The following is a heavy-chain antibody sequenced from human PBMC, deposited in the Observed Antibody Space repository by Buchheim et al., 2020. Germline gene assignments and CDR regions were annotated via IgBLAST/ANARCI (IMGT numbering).Heavy chain of an antibody. D-gene: IGHD2-21*02. CDR2: IYYSGST. Sequence: QVQLQESGPGLVKPSETLSLTCTVSGGSISSYYWSWIRQPPGKGLEWIGYIYYSGSTNYNPYPKSRVPISVDPSKNQFSLKLSSVTAADTAVYYCARHLGGIGVTAIDYWGQGTL. J-gene: IGHJ4*02. V-gene: IGHV4-59*08. CDR3: ARHLGGIGVTAIDY. CDR1: GGSISSYY.